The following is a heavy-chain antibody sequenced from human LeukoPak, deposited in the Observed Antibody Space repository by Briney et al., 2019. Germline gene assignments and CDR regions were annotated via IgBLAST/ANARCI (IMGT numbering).Heavy chain of an antibody. D-gene: IGHD3-3*01. V-gene: IGHV1-18*01. CDR2: ISAYNGNT. CDR3: ARDSFYDFWSGPFSDYYMDV. J-gene: IGHJ6*03. Sequence: ASVKVSCKASGYTFTSYGISWVRQAPGQGLEWMGWISAYNGNTNYAQKLQGRVTMTTDTSTSTAYMELRSLRSDDTAVYYCARDSFYDFWSGPFSDYYMDVWGKGTTVTVSS. CDR1: GYTFTSYG.